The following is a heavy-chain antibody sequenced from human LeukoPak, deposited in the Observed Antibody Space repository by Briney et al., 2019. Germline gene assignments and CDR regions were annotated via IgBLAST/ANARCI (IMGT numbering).Heavy chain of an antibody. J-gene: IGHJ5*02. D-gene: IGHD3-10*01. CDR1: GGSISSGGYS. Sequence: SQTLSLTCAVSGGSISSGGYSWSWVRQPPGKGLEWIGYIYHSGSTYYNPSPKSRVTISVDRSKNQFSLKLSSVTAADTAVYYCARGGPITMVRGVIINQNWFDPWGQGTLVTVSS. V-gene: IGHV4-30-2*01. CDR3: ARGGPITMVRGVIINQNWFDP. CDR2: IYHSGST.